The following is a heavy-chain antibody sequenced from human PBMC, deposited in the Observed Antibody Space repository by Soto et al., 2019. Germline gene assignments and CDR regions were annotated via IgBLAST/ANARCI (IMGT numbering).Heavy chain of an antibody. CDR2: IYHSGST. J-gene: IGHJ6*02. Sequence: SETLSLTCAVSGGSINSGGYSWSWVRQPPGKGLEWIGYIYHSGSTYYNPSLKSRVTISVDRSKNQFSLRLSSVTAADTAVYYCARLGGYCSGTSTSCYGFYGMYVWGQGTTVTVSS. CDR3: ARLGGYCSGTSTSCYGFYGMYV. CDR1: GGSINSGGYS. V-gene: IGHV4-30-2*01. D-gene: IGHD2-2*01.